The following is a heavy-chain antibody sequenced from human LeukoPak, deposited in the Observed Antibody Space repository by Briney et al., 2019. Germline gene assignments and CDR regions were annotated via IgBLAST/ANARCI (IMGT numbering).Heavy chain of an antibody. Sequence: GGSLRLSCAASGFTVSSNYMSWVRQAPGKGLEWVANIKQDGSEKYYVDSVKGRFTISRDNAKNSLYLQMNSLRAEDTAVYYCAKYSSSWYSPFDDWGQGTLVTVSS. CDR2: IKQDGSEK. V-gene: IGHV3-7*01. J-gene: IGHJ4*02. CDR1: GFTVSSNY. CDR3: AKYSSSWYSPFDD. D-gene: IGHD6-13*01.